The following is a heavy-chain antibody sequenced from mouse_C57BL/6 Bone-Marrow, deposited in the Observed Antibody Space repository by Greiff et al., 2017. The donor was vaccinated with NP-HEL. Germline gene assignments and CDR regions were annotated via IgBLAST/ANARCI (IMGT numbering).Heavy chain of an antibody. Sequence: EVKLMESGGGLVQPKGSLKLSCAASGFSFNTYAMNWVRQAPGKGLEWVARIRSKSNNYATYYADSVKDRFTISRDDSESMLYLQMNNLKTEDTAMYYCGGYDCGSSYGYFDVWGTGTTVTVSS. V-gene: IGHV10-1*01. CDR1: GFSFNTYA. CDR2: IRSKSNNYAT. D-gene: IGHD1-1*01. CDR3: GGYDCGSSYGYFDV. J-gene: IGHJ1*03.